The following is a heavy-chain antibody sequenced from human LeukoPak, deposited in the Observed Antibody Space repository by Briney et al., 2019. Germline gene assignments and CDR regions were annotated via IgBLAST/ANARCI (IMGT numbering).Heavy chain of an antibody. D-gene: IGHD3-22*01. Sequence: ASVKVSCKASGGTFSSYAISWVRQAPGQGLEWMGRIIPILGIANYAQKFQGRVTITADKSTSTAYMELSSLRSEDTAVYYCARDLGYYYDSSGYYRHDAFDIWGQGTMVTVSS. CDR2: IIPILGIA. J-gene: IGHJ3*02. CDR1: GGTFSSYA. CDR3: ARDLGYYYDSSGYYRHDAFDI. V-gene: IGHV1-69*04.